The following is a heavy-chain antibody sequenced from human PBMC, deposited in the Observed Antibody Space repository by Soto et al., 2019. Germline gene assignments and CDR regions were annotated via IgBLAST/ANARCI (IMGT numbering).Heavy chain of an antibody. CDR2: INHSGST. D-gene: IGHD5-12*01. V-gene: IGHV4-34*01. Sequence: PSETLSLTCAVYGGPFSGYYWSWIRQPPGKGLEWIGEINHSGSTNYNPSLKSRVTISVDTSXXXXXXXXXXXXAADTAVYYCARGTRGYTSRWFDPWGQGTLVTVSS. CDR1: GGPFSGYY. CDR3: ARGTRGYTSRWFDP. J-gene: IGHJ5*02.